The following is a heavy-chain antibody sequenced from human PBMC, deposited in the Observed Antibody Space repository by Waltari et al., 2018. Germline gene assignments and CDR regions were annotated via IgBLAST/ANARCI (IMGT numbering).Heavy chain of an antibody. CDR3: ARGSEPLRRYSSGWYHSLGYFDY. J-gene: IGHJ4*02. D-gene: IGHD6-19*01. CDR1: GGSFSGYY. CDR2: INHSGST. Sequence: QVQLQQWGAGLLKPSETLSLTCAVYGGSFSGYYWRWIRQPPGKGLEWLGEINHSGSTNYNPSLKSRVTISVDTSKNQFSLKLSSVTAADTAVYYCARGSEPLRRYSSGWYHSLGYFDYWGQGTLVTVSS. V-gene: IGHV4-34*01.